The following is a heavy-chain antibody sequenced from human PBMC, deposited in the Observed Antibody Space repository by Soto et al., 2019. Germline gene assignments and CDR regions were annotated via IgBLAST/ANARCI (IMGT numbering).Heavy chain of an antibody. CDR1: VGSMSRYY. V-gene: IGHV4-59*01. CDR3: ARDLTISSTDGPLDP. J-gene: IGHJ5*02. D-gene: IGHD6-6*01. CDR2: IHYTGST. Sequence: SETLSLTCTVSVGSMSRYYWTWIRQPPGKGLEWIGNIHYTGSTNYNPSLKSRVTILLGTSTSQFSLKVSSVTAADTAVYYCARDLTISSTDGPLDPWGHGTLVTVSS.